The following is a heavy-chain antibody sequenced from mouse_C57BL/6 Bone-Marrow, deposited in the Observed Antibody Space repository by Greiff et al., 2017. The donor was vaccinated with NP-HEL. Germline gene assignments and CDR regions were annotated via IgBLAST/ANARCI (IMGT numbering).Heavy chain of an antibody. CDR3: ARTDYYGSSYGYAMDY. CDR2: IWSGGST. Sequence: QVQLKESGPGLVQPSQSLSITCTVSGFSLTSYGVHWVRQSPGKGLEWLGVIWSGGSTDYNAAFISRLSISKDNSKSQVFFKMNSLQADDTAIYYCARTDYYGSSYGYAMDYWGQGTSVTVSS. CDR1: GFSLTSYG. J-gene: IGHJ4*01. V-gene: IGHV2-2*01. D-gene: IGHD1-1*01.